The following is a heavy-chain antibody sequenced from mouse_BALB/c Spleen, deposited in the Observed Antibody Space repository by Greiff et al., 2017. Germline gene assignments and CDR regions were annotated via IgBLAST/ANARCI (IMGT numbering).Heavy chain of an antibody. J-gene: IGHJ4*01. V-gene: IGHV14-1*02. D-gene: IGHD3-1*01. CDR3: ARSGYEDAMDY. Sequence: EVQLQQSGAELVRPGALVKLSCKASGFNIKDYYMHWVKQRPEQGLEWIGWIDPENGNTIYDPKFQGKASITADTSSNTAYLQLSSLTSEDTAVYYCARSGYEDAMDYWGQGTSVTVSS. CDR1: GFNIKDYY. CDR2: IDPENGNT.